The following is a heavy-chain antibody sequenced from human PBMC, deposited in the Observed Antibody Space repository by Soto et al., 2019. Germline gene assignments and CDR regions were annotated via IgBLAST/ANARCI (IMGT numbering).Heavy chain of an antibody. CDR1: GFTFSSYS. CDR2: ISSSSSTI. CDR3: ARMVYDFWSGYYGEGNNWFDP. J-gene: IGHJ5*02. V-gene: IGHV3-48*01. Sequence: EVQLVESGGGLVQPGGSLRLSCAASGFTFSSYSMNWVRQAPGKGLEWVSYISSSSSTIYYADSVKGRFTISRDNAKNSLYLQMNSLRAEDTAVYYCARMVYDFWSGYYGEGNNWFDPWGQGTLVTVSS. D-gene: IGHD3-3*01.